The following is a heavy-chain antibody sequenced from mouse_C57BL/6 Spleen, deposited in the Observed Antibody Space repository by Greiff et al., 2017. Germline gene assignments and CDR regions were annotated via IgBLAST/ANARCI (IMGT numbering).Heavy chain of an antibody. CDR1: GYSITSGYD. D-gene: IGHD1-1*01. V-gene: IGHV3-1*01. Sequence: EVKLQESGPGMVKPSQSLSLTCTVTGYSITSGYDWHWIRHFPGNKLEWMGFISYSGSTNYNPSLKSRISITHDTSKNHFFLKLNSVTTEATATYCWARGYYGSSPAYWGQGTLVTVSA. CDR2: ISYSGST. J-gene: IGHJ3*01. CDR3: ARGYYGSSPAY.